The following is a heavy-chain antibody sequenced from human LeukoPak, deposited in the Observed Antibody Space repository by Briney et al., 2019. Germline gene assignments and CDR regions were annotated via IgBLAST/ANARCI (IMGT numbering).Heavy chain of an antibody. D-gene: IGHD2-15*01. CDR1: GFTFTTYW. V-gene: IGHV3-7*01. CDR2: IKQDGSEK. CDR3: ARPPGYCSGGSCYSLYGY. J-gene: IGHJ4*02. Sequence: PGGSLRLSCAASGFTFTTYWMSWVRQAPGKGLEWVANIKQDGSEKYYVDSVKGRFTISRDNAKNSLYLQMNSLRAEDTAVYYCARPPGYCSGGSCYSLYGYWGQGTLVTVSS.